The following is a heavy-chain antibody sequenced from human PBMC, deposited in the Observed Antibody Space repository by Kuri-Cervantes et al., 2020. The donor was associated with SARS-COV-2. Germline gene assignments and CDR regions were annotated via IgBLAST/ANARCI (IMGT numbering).Heavy chain of an antibody. D-gene: IGHD5-12*01. J-gene: IGHJ3*02. V-gene: IGHV3-21*01. CDR3: AKDLGGYDRGAFDI. CDR2: ISSSSSYI. CDR1: GFTFSSYS. Sequence: GGSLRLSCAASGFTFSSYSMNWVRQAPGKGLEWVSSISSSSSYIYYADSVKGRFTISRDNSKNTLYLQMNSLRAEDTAVYYCAKDLGGYDRGAFDIWGQGTTVTVSS.